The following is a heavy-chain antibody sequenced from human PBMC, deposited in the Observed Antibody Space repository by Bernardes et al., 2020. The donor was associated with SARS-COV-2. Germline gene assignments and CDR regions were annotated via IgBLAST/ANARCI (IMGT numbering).Heavy chain of an antibody. CDR3: ARDQNPWDH. J-gene: IGHJ4*02. CDR2: INQGGSEE. CDR1: GFTFSDYW. V-gene: IGHV3-7*01. Sequence: GGSLRLSCTASGFTFSDYWMSWVRQAPGKGLEWVANINQGGSEEQYVGSVKGRFTISRDNAKSSLYLQMDSLRAEDTAVYYCARDQNPWDHWGQGTLVTVSS.